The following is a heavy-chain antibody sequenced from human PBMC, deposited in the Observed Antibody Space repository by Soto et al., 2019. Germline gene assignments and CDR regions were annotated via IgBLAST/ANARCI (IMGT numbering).Heavy chain of an antibody. CDR3: GGGRQLVATLDY. Sequence: PSETLSLTCTVSGESIRSDDYYRSWIRQPPGKGLEWVGYIYYRGSTYYNPSLTRRVTISVDTSKNQDSLKLNSVTAADTAVHYCGGGRQLVATLDYWGQGTLGTVAT. D-gene: IGHD6-6*01. CDR1: GESIRSDDYY. V-gene: IGHV4-30-4*01. CDR2: IYYRGST. J-gene: IGHJ4*02.